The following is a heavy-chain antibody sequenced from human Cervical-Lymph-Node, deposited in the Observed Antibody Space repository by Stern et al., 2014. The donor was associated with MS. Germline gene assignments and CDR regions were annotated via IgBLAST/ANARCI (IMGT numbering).Heavy chain of an antibody. CDR3: ARLEGYGDHGAFDI. CDR1: GGSISSYY. D-gene: IGHD4-17*01. Sequence: QVQLQESGPGLVKPSETLSLTCTVSGGSISSYYWSWIRPPPGKGLEWIGYIYYSGSTNYNPSLKSRVTISVDTSKNQFSLKLSSVTAADTAVYYCARLEGYGDHGAFDIWGQGTMVTVSS. V-gene: IGHV4-59*01. CDR2: IYYSGST. J-gene: IGHJ3*02.